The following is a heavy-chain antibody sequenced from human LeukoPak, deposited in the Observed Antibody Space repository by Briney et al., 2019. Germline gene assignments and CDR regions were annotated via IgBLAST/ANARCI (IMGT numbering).Heavy chain of an antibody. J-gene: IGHJ4*02. CDR3: AKSGYDFWSGYLVYYFDY. V-gene: IGHV3-53*01. D-gene: IGHD3-3*01. Sequence: PGGSLRLSCAASGFSFSSHWMHWVRQAPGKGLEWVSVIYSGGSTYYADSVKGRFTISRDNSKNTLYLQMNSLRAEDTAVYYCAKSGYDFWSGYLVYYFDYWGQGTLVTVSS. CDR2: IYSGGST. CDR1: GFSFSSHW.